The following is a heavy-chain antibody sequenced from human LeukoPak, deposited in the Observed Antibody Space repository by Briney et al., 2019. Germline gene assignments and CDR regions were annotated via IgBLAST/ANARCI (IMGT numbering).Heavy chain of an antibody. CDR3: TSPDYGDNSAQSIYYYVMDV. Sequence: GGSLRLSCAASGFIFSNAWMSWVRQAPGKGLEWVGRIKGKTDGGTTDYAAPVKGRFTISRDDSQNTLYLQMNSLKIEDTAVYYCTSPDYGDNSAQSIYYYVMDVWGQGTTVTVSS. D-gene: IGHD4-23*01. V-gene: IGHV3-15*01. J-gene: IGHJ6*02. CDR1: GFIFSNAW. CDR2: IKGKTDGGTT.